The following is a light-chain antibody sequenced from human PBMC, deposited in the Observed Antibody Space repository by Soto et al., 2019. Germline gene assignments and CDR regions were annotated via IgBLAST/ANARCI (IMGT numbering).Light chain of an antibody. CDR3: QQYDTLTWT. Sequence: DIQMTQSPSTLSASVGDRVTITCRASQRISSWLAWYQQKPGKAPKLLIYKASSLEGGVPSRFSGSGSGTEFTLTISRLQPDDFATSYCQQYDTLTWTFGQGTKVEIK. V-gene: IGKV1-5*03. CDR2: KAS. CDR1: QRISSW. J-gene: IGKJ1*01.